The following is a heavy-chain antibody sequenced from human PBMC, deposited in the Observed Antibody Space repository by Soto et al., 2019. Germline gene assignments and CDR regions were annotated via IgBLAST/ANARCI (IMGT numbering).Heavy chain of an antibody. CDR1: GFTFSSYA. Sequence: GGSLRLSCAASGFTFSSYAMSWVRQAPGKGLEWVSYISSSSTTKYYTDSVKGRFTISRDNAKNSLYLQMDSLRDDDTAVYYRARPSSGWENWFDPWGQGTLVTVSS. V-gene: IGHV3-48*02. CDR2: ISSSSTTK. CDR3: ARPSSGWENWFDP. D-gene: IGHD6-19*01. J-gene: IGHJ5*02.